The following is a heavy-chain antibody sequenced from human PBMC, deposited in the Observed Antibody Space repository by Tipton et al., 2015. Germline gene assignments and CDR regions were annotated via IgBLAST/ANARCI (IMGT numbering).Heavy chain of an antibody. V-gene: IGHV4-39*01. CDR2: LYFSRST. CDR1: GGSISSSSYY. Sequence: LRLSCTVSGGSISSSSYYWAWIRQPPGKGLEWIGSLYFSRSTYYNPSLKSRVTISIDRFKNQFSLKLSSVAAADTAVYYCASPSLPHDRGDYYFQSWGQGSLVTVSS. CDR3: ASPSLPHDRGDYYFQS. J-gene: IGHJ4*02. D-gene: IGHD2-21*02.